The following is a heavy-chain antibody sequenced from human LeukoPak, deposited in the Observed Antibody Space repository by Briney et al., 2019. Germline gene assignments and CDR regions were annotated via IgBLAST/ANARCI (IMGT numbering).Heavy chain of an antibody. D-gene: IGHD1-26*01. CDR2: ISSSGSTI. CDR1: GFTFSSYE. CDR3: ARDPYNGNYGDSYYYYMDV. Sequence: PGGSLRLSCAASGFTFSSYEVNWVRQAPGKGLEWVSYISSSGSTIYYADSVKGRFTISRDNAKNSLYLQMNSLRAEDTAIYYCARDPYNGNYGDSYYYYMDVWGKGTTVTISS. V-gene: IGHV3-48*03. J-gene: IGHJ6*03.